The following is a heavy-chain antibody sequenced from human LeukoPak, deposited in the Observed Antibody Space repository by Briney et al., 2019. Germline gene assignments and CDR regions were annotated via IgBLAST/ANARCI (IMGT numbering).Heavy chain of an antibody. CDR2: IIPILGIA. D-gene: IGHD6-13*01. CDR3: ARDFYWAAAGTPYFDY. V-gene: IGHV1-69*04. CDR1: GGTFSSYA. Sequence: SVKVSCKASGGTFSSYAISWVRQAPGQGLEWMGRIIPILGIANYAQKFQGGVTITADKSTSTAYMELSSLRSEDTAVYYCARDFYWAAAGTPYFDYWGQGTLVTVSS. J-gene: IGHJ4*02.